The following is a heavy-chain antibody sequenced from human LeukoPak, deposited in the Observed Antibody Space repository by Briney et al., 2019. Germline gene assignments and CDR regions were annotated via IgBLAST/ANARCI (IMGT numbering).Heavy chain of an antibody. CDR1: GFTFSSYG. V-gene: IGHV3-30*18. CDR3: AKVRGEFRAFYYYMDV. CDR2: ISYDGSNK. D-gene: IGHD3-16*01. Sequence: GGSLRLSCAASGFTFSSYGMRWVRQAPGKGLEWVAVISYDGSNKYYADSVKGRFTISRDNSQNTLYLQMNSPRTEDTAVYYCAKVRGEFRAFYYYMDVWGKGTTVTVSS. J-gene: IGHJ6*03.